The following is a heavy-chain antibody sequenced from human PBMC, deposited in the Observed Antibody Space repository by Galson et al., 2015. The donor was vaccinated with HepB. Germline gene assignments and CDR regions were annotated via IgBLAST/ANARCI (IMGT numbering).Heavy chain of an antibody. V-gene: IGHV3-33*01. CDR2: IWYDGSNK. Sequence: SLRLSCAASGFTFSSYGMHWVRQAPGKGLEWVAVIWYDGSNKYYADSVKGRFTISRDNSKNTLYLQMNSLRAEDTAVYYCARDSAVGATTQGADAFDIWGQGTMVTVSS. CDR3: ARDSAVGATTQGADAFDI. J-gene: IGHJ3*02. D-gene: IGHD1-26*01. CDR1: GFTFSSYG.